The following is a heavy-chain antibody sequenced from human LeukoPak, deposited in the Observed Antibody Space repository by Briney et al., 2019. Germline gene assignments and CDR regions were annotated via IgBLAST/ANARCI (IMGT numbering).Heavy chain of an antibody. CDR2: IYSGGST. D-gene: IGHD6-13*01. CDR3: ARSGYSSSWYSSRVGWFDP. J-gene: IGHJ5*02. V-gene: IGHV3-53*01. Sequence: GGSLRLSCAASGFTVSSNYMSWVRQAPGKGLESVSVIYSGGSTYYADSVKGRFTISRDNSKNTLYLQMNSLRAEDTAVYYCARSGYSSSWYSSRVGWFDPWGQGTLVTVSS. CDR1: GFTVSSNY.